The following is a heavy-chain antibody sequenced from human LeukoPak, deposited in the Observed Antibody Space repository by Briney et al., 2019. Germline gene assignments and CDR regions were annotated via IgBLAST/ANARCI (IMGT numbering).Heavy chain of an antibody. CDR3: ARGVIVAATHFDN. CDR2: IIPLFGTT. V-gene: IGHV1-69*05. CDR1: GGSFSRHA. Sequence: GASVKVSCKASGGSFSRHAISWVRQAPGQGLEWMGEIIPLFGTTHYAQKFQGRVTITTDESTSTGDVELSSLRSEDTAVYYCARGVIVAATHFDNWGQGTLVTVSS. J-gene: IGHJ4*02. D-gene: IGHD1-26*01.